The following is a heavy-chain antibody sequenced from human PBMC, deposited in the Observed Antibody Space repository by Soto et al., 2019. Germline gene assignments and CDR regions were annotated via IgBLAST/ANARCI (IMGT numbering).Heavy chain of an antibody. CDR2: IYSGGYT. J-gene: IGHJ4*02. D-gene: IGHD7-27*01. CDR3: GTQPGGGGY. V-gene: IGHV3-53*01. Sequence: EVQLVESGGGLIQPGGSLRLSCAVSGFTVSNNYMSWVRQAPGKGLEGVSVIYSGGYTAYGDSVKGRFTISRDNSNNTLNPQIESRGADDPAGYYVGTQPGGGGYWGQGTLVTVSS. CDR1: GFTVSNNY.